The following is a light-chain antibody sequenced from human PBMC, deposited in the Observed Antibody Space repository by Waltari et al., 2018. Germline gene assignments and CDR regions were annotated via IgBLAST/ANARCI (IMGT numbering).Light chain of an antibody. CDR1: QDISNF. CDR2: SAS. Sequence: DIHMTQSPSSLSSSVGDRVTITFRARQDISNFLAWFKQKPGEAPKSLIYSASTLQRGVLAKFGGSGSGTDFTLPIRSLQLEECEINYCKQYNSYPITFGQGTRLEIK. CDR3: KQYNSYPIT. J-gene: IGKJ5*01. V-gene: IGKV1-16*02.